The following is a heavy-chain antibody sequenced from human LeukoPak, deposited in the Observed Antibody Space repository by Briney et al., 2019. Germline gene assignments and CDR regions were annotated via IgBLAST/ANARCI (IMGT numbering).Heavy chain of an antibody. CDR1: GGSFSGYY. Sequence: PSETLSLTCAVYGGSFSGYYWSWIRQPPGKGLEWIGEINHSGSTNYNPSLKSRVTISVDTSKNQFSLKLSSVTAADTAVYYCARVPLYYDFWSGYSPRLGYFDYWGQGTLVTVSS. J-gene: IGHJ4*02. CDR2: INHSGST. D-gene: IGHD3-3*01. CDR3: ARVPLYYDFWSGYSPRLGYFDY. V-gene: IGHV4-34*01.